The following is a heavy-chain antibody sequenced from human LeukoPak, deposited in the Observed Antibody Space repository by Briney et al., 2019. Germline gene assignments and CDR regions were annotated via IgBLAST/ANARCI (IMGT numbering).Heavy chain of an antibody. CDR3: ARLNSLGYSSGWYPDY. J-gene: IGHJ4*02. CDR1: GGSISSSSYY. V-gene: IGHV4-39*01. CDR2: IYYSGST. D-gene: IGHD6-19*01. Sequence: SETLSLTCTVSGGSISSSSYYWGWIRQPPGKGLEWIGSIYYSGSTYYNPSLKSRVTISVDTSKNQFSLKLSSVTAADTAVYYCARLNSLGYSSGWYPDYWGQGTLVTVSS.